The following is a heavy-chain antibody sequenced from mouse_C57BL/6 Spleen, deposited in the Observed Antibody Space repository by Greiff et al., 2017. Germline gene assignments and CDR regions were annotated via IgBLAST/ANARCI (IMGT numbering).Heavy chain of an antibody. Sequence: DVQLVESGGDLVKPGGSLKLSCAASGFTFSSYGMSWVRQTPDKRLEWVATISSGGSYTYYPDSVKGRITISRDNAKNTLYLQMSSLKSEDTAMYYCERRGRYESAMDYWGQGTSVTVSS. J-gene: IGHJ4*01. CDR1: GFTFSSYG. V-gene: IGHV5-6*02. D-gene: IGHD1-1*01. CDR3: ERRGRYESAMDY. CDR2: ISSGGSYT.